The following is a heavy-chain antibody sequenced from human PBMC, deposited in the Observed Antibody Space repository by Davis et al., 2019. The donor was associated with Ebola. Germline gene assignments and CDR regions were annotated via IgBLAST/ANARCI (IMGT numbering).Heavy chain of an antibody. CDR1: GFTFSSYA. D-gene: IGHD5-18*01. CDR3: AKVKIQLWNNYFDY. Sequence: GGSLRLSCAASGFTFSSYAMHWVRQAPGKGLEWVAVISYDGSNKYYADSVKGRFTISRDNSKNTLYLQMNSLRAEDTAVYYCAKVKIQLWNNYFDYWGQGTLVTVSS. V-gene: IGHV3-30-3*01. J-gene: IGHJ4*02. CDR2: ISYDGSNK.